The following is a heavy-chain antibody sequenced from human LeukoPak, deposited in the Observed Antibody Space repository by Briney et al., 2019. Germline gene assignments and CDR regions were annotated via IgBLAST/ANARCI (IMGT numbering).Heavy chain of an antibody. CDR2: ISSSGSTI. D-gene: IGHD1-26*01. CDR1: GFTFSTYE. CDR3: ARGWRDSGDY. V-gene: IGHV3-48*03. Sequence: GGSLRLSCAASGFTFSTYEMNWVRQAPGKWLEWVSYISSSGSTIYYADSVKGRFTISRDNAKNSLYLQMNSLRAEDTAVYYCARGWRDSGDYWGQGTLVTVSS. J-gene: IGHJ4*02.